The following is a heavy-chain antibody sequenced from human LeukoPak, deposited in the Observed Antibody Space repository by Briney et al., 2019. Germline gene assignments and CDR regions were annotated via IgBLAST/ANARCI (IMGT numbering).Heavy chain of an antibody. CDR1: GFTVSSNY. CDR2: IYSGGST. D-gene: IGHD2-2*01. CDR3: ASIADCSSTSCYDY. J-gene: IGHJ4*02. V-gene: IGHV3-53*01. Sequence: SGGSLRLSCAASGFTVSSNYMSWVRQAPGKGLEWGSVIYSGGSTYYADSVKGRFTISRDNYKNKLYLQMNSLRAEDTAVYYCASIADCSSTSCYDYWGQGTLVTVSS.